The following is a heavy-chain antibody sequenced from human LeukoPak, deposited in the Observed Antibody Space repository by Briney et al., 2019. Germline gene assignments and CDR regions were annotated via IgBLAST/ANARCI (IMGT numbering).Heavy chain of an antibody. CDR3: ARSFSLVIASKEGDFDY. D-gene: IGHD2-21*01. Sequence: ASVKHSCKASGYTFTGYYMHWVRQAPGQGLEWMGWINPNSGGTNYAQKFQGRVTMTRDTSISTAYMELSRLRSDDTAVYYCARSFSLVIASKEGDFDYWGQGTLVTVSS. J-gene: IGHJ4*02. CDR2: INPNSGGT. V-gene: IGHV1-2*02. CDR1: GYTFTGYY.